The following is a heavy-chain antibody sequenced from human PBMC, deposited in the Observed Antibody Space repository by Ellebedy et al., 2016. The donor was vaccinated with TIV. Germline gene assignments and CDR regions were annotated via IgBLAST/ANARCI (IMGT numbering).Heavy chain of an antibody. J-gene: IGHJ3*02. Sequence: SETLSLTCTVSGGSISSSSYYWGWIRQPPGKGLEWIGSMYFSGSTYYNPSVKSRVTISVDTSKNQFSLKLNSVTAADTAVYYCASTPKATISFDAFDIWGQGTMVTVSS. V-gene: IGHV4-39*01. CDR2: MYFSGST. CDR3: ASTPKATISFDAFDI. CDR1: GGSISSSSYY. D-gene: IGHD5-24*01.